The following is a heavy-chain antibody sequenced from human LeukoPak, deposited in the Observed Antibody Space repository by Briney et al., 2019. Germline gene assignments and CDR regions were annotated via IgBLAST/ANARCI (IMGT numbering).Heavy chain of an antibody. V-gene: IGHV3-23*01. CDR2: ISGSGGST. CDR1: RFTFSSYA. J-gene: IGHJ3*02. CDR3: VNSRRGSSSYFDAFDI. Sequence: GRCLRLSCAASRFTFSSYAMSWVRQPPGKGLEWGSAISGSGGSTYYADSVKDRFTICRDNSKNTLYLQMHRLIAADPGVYYFVNSRRGSSSYFDAFDIWGQGTMVTVSS. D-gene: IGHD3-22*01.